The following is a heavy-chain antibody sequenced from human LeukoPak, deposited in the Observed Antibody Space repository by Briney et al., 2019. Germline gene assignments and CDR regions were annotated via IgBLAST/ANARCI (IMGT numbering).Heavy chain of an antibody. J-gene: IGHJ4*02. CDR3: AREWGLESSGYYYAY. CDR1: GGTFSRFT. V-gene: IGHV1-69*13. CDR2: ITPIFGTA. D-gene: IGHD3-22*01. Sequence: SVKVSCKASGGTFSRFTISWVRQAPGQGFEWMGGITPIFGTANFAQKFQGRVSITADESTSTAFMELSSLRSEDTAMYYCAREWGLESSGYYYAYWGQGTLVTVSS.